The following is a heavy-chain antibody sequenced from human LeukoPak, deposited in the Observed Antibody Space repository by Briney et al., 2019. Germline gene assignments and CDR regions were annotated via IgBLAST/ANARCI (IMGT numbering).Heavy chain of an antibody. V-gene: IGHV4-34*01. Sequence: SETLSLTCAVYGGSFSGYYWSWIRQPPGKGLEWIGEINHSGSTNYNPSLKSRVTISVDTSKNQFSLKLSSVTAADTAVYYCAREGGGDCYSVCYFQHWGQGTLVTVSS. CDR1: GGSFSGYY. J-gene: IGHJ1*01. D-gene: IGHD2-21*02. CDR3: AREGGGDCYSVCYFQH. CDR2: INHSGST.